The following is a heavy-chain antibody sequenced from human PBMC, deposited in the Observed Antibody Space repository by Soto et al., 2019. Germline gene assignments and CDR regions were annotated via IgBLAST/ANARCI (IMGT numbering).Heavy chain of an antibody. D-gene: IGHD6-6*01. CDR1: GYTFTSYC. Sequence: ASVNVSFKSSGYTFTSYCISWGRRAPGQGLEWMGWISAYNGNTNYAQKLQGRVTMTTDTSTSTAYMELRSLRSDDTAVYYCAGAGAARPGYYYYYYGMDVWGQGTTVTVSS. CDR2: ISAYNGNT. J-gene: IGHJ6*02. CDR3: AGAGAARPGYYYYYYGMDV. V-gene: IGHV1-18*01.